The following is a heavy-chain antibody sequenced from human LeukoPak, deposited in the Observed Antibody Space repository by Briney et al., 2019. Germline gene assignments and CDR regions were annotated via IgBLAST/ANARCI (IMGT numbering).Heavy chain of an antibody. CDR3: ARETEDGFDY. CDR1: GGSISSYY. J-gene: IGHJ4*02. CDR2: IYYSGST. Sequence: LSETLSLTCTVSGGSISSYYWSWIRQPPGKGLEWIGYIYYSGSTNYNPSLKSRVTFSVVTSKNQFSLKLSSVTAADTAVYYCARETEDGFDYWGQGTLVTVSS. V-gene: IGHV4-59*01.